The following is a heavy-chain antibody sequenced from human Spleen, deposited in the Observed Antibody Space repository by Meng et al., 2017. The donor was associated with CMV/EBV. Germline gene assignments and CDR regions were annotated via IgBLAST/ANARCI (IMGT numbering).Heavy chain of an antibody. Sequence: GSLRLSCTVSGGSISSYYWSWIRQPPGKGLEWIGYIYYSGSTNYNPSLKSRVTISVDTSKNQFSLKLSSVTAADTAVYYCARVTRIAAAGTILDYWGQGTLVTVSS. CDR1: GGSISSYY. D-gene: IGHD6-13*01. V-gene: IGHV4-59*01. J-gene: IGHJ4*02. CDR3: ARVTRIAAAGTILDY. CDR2: IYYSGST.